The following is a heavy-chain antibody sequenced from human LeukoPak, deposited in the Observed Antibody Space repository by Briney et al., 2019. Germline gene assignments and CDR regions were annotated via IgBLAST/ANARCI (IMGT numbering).Heavy chain of an antibody. CDR2: IYYSGST. Sequence: SETLSLTCTVSGVSISNYYWSWIRQPPGKGLEWIGYIYYSGSTNYNPSLKSRVTISVDPAMNQFSLKLSSVTAAVPVGYYCARLDHYGVKAFDIWGQGTMVTVSS. CDR3: ARLDHYGVKAFDI. CDR1: GVSISNYY. D-gene: IGHD4-17*01. J-gene: IGHJ3*02. V-gene: IGHV4-59*08.